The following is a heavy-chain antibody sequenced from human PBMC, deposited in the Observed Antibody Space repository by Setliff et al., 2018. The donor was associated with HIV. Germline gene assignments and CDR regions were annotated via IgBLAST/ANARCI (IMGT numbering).Heavy chain of an antibody. D-gene: IGHD5-12*01. CDR3: TTEDPWLRFGH. J-gene: IGHJ5*02. CDR2: IKSKTDGGKT. V-gene: IGHV3-15*01. Sequence: PGGSLRLSCVASGFVLTNAWMTGVRQAPGKGLEWVGHIKSKTDGGKTDYAAPLKGRFTISRDDSKTTLYLQMNSLKTEDTAVYYCTTEDPWLRFGHWGQGTLVTVSS. CDR1: GFVLTNAW.